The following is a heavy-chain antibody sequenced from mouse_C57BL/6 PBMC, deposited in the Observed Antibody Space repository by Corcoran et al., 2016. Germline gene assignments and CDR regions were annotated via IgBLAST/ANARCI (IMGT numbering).Heavy chain of an antibody. CDR2: FDHEDGET. J-gene: IGHJ4*01. D-gene: IGHD2-4*01. CDR3: ARYGDDYRLRY. Sequence: EVQLQQSGAVLVQPGASVKLYCTASGFNINDYYMHWVKQRTEQVREWIGRFDHEDGETKYAPKFQGKATIKADTASNTDYMQSSSLTSEDSAVYYCARYGDDYRLRYCGQGTSVTVSS. CDR1: GFNINDYY. V-gene: IGHV14-2*01.